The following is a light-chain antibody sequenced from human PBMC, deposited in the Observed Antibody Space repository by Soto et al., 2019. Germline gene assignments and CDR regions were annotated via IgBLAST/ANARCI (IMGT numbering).Light chain of an antibody. Sequence: EIVMTQSPATLSVSPGERATLSCGASQSVSSNLAWYQQKPAQAPRLLIYGASTRATGIPARFSGSGSGTEFTLTISSLQSEDFAVYYCQQYNNWPPYTFGQGTKLEIK. V-gene: IGKV3-15*01. J-gene: IGKJ2*01. CDR2: GAS. CDR1: QSVSSN. CDR3: QQYNNWPPYT.